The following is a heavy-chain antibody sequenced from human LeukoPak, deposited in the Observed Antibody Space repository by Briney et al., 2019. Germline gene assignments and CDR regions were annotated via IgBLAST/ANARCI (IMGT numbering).Heavy chain of an antibody. D-gene: IGHD3-10*01. CDR2: IYTSGST. J-gene: IGHJ5*02. V-gene: IGHV4-61*02. CDR1: GGSISSGSYY. CDR3: ARSYGSGSYLRNWFDP. Sequence: PSETLSLTCTVSGGSISSGSYYWSWIRQPAGKGLEWIGRIYTSGSTYYNPSLKSRVTISVDTSKNQFSLKLSSVTAADTAVYYCARSYGSGSYLRNWFDPWGQGTLVTVSS.